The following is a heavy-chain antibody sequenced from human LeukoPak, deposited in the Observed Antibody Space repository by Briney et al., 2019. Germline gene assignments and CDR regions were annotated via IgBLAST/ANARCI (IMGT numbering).Heavy chain of an antibody. CDR1: GASISSYY. V-gene: IGHV4-59*01. CDR3: ARVPPSVDRVGS. CDR2: IYYSGST. J-gene: IGHJ5*02. D-gene: IGHD3/OR15-3a*01. Sequence: PSETLSLTCTVSGASISSYYWSWIRQPPGKGLEWIGYIYYSGSTNYNPSLKSRVTISVDTSKNQFSLKLSSVTAADTAVYYCARVPPSVDRVGSWGQGTLVTVSS.